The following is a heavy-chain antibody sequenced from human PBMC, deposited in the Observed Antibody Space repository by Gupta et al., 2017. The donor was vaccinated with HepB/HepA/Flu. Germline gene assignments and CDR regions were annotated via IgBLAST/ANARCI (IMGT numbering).Heavy chain of an antibody. CDR1: GGSISSSSYY. J-gene: IGHJ4*02. CDR2: IYYSGST. CDR3: ARHVGRSIAAAGPFDY. D-gene: IGHD6-13*01. Sequence: QLQLQESGPGLVKPSETLSLTCTVSGGSISSSSYYWGWIRQPPGKGLEWIGSIYYSGSTYYNPSLKSRVTISVDTSKNQFSLKLSSVTAADTAVYYCARHVGRSIAAAGPFDYWGQGTLVTVSS. V-gene: IGHV4-39*01.